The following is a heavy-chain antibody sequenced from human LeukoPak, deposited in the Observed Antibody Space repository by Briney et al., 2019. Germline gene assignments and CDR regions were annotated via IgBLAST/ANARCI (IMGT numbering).Heavy chain of an antibody. V-gene: IGHV3-23*01. Sequence: PGGSLRLSCAASGFTFSSYGMSWVRQAPGKGLEWVSAISGSGGSTYYADSVKGRFTISRDNSKNTLYLQMNSLRAEDTAVYYCARSYYYGSGSYYQSEWDFDYWGQGTLVTVSS. CDR1: GFTFSSYG. CDR3: ARSYYYGSGSYYQSEWDFDY. D-gene: IGHD3-10*01. J-gene: IGHJ4*02. CDR2: ISGSGGST.